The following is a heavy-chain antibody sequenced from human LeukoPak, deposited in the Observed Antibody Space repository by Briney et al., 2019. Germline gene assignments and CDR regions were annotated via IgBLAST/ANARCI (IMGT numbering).Heavy chain of an antibody. CDR2: ISYDGSNK. J-gene: IGHJ3*02. CDR3: ARDGKYYYDSSGYYVLEVADAFDI. CDR1: GFTFSSYG. Sequence: GGSLRLSCAASGFTFSSYGMHWVRQAPGKGLEWVAVISYDGSNKYYADSVKGRFTISRDNSKNTLYLQMNSLRAEDTAVYYCARDGKYYYDSSGYYVLEVADAFDIWGQGTMVTVSS. D-gene: IGHD3-22*01. V-gene: IGHV3-30*03.